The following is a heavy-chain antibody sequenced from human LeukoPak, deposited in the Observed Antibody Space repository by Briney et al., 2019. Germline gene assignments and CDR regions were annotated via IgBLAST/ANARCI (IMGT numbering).Heavy chain of an antibody. CDR1: GFTFSDYS. V-gene: IGHV3-48*02. J-gene: IGHJ4*02. CDR2: ISSSSSTI. CDR3: ARALLGVQYYFDC. Sequence: PGGSLRLSCAGSGFTFSDYSMNWVRQAPGKGLEWVSYISSSSSTIYYADSVRGRFTISRDNAKNSLYLQMNSLRDEDTAVYYCARALLGVQYYFDCWGQGTLVTVSS. D-gene: IGHD2-8*01.